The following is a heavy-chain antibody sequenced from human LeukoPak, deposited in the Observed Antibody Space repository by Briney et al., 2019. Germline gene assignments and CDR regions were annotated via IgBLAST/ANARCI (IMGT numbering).Heavy chain of an antibody. CDR3: VKATYCSGGSCYSYYFDY. V-gene: IGHV3-64D*06. Sequence: GGSLRVSCSASGFTFSSYAMHWVRQAPGKGLEYVSAISSNGGSTYYADSVKGRFTISRDNSKNTLYLQMSSLRAEDTAVYYCVKATYCSGGSCYSYYFDYWGQGTLVTVSS. D-gene: IGHD2-15*01. CDR1: GFTFSSYA. CDR2: ISSNGGST. J-gene: IGHJ4*02.